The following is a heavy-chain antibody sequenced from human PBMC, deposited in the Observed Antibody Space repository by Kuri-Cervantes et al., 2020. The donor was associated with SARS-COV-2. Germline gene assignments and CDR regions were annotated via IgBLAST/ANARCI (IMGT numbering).Heavy chain of an antibody. V-gene: IGHV3-23*01. CDR2: VSGSGGST. Sequence: GGSLRLSCAASGFAFSSYTLSWVRQAPGKGLEWVSAVSGSGGSTYYADSVKGRFTISRDNSKNTLYLHIHSLRAEDTAVYYCAKDYCSSTSCSGFDAFDIWGQGTMVTVSS. D-gene: IGHD2-2*01. J-gene: IGHJ3*02. CDR3: AKDYCSSTSCSGFDAFDI. CDR1: GFAFSSYT.